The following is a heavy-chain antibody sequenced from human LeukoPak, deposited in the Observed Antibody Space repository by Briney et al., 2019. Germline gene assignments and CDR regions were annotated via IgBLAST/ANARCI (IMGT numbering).Heavy chain of an antibody. Sequence: SLKVSCKASGGTFSSYAISWVRQAPGQGLEWMGRIIPIFGIANYAQKFQGRVTITADKSTSTAYMELSSLRSEDTAVYYCAREGAFLVGATGGFDYWGQGTLVTVSS. CDR2: IIPIFGIA. D-gene: IGHD1-26*01. J-gene: IGHJ4*02. CDR3: AREGAFLVGATGGFDY. V-gene: IGHV1-69*04. CDR1: GGTFSSYA.